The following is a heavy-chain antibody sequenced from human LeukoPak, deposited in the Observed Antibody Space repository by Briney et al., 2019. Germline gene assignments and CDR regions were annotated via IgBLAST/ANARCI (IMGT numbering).Heavy chain of an antibody. D-gene: IGHD2-2*01. CDR1: GGSISGYY. V-gene: IGHV4-34*01. J-gene: IGHJ5*02. Sequence: PSETLSLTCTVSGGSISGYYWSWIRQPPGKGLEWIGEINHSGSTNYNPSLKSRVTISVDTSKNQFSLKLSSVTAADTAVYYCARCAPAAMPGAWFDPWGQGTLVTVSS. CDR3: ARCAPAAMPGAWFDP. CDR2: INHSGST.